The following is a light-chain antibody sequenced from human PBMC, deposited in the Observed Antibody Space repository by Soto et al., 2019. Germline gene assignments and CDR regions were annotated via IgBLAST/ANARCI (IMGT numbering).Light chain of an antibody. Sequence: EIGLTQSPGTLSLSAGERATLSCGASQSVSSSYLAWYQHKPGQAPRLLIYGASSRATGIPDRFSGSGSGTDFTLTISRLEPEDFAVYYCQQYGISPRTFGQGTKVDIK. CDR2: GAS. CDR1: QSVSSSY. CDR3: QQYGISPRT. V-gene: IGKV3-20*01. J-gene: IGKJ1*01.